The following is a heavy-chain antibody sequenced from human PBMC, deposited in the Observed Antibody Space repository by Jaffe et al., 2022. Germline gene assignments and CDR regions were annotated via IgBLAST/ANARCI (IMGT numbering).Heavy chain of an antibody. CDR1: GYSISSGYY. CDR3: ARRRRRDNWNDPRIDY. D-gene: IGHD1-1*01. Sequence: QVQLQESGPGLVKPSETLSLTCAVSGYSISSGYYWGWIRQPPGKGLEWIGSIYHSGSTYYNPSLKSRVTISVDTSKNQFSLKLSSVTAADTAVYYCARRRRRDNWNDPRIDYWGQGTLVTVSS. CDR2: IYHSGST. V-gene: IGHV4-38-2*01. J-gene: IGHJ4*02.